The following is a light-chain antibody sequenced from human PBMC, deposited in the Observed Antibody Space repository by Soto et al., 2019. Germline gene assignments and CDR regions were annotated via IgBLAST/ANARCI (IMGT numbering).Light chain of an antibody. CDR2: GAS. CDR1: QSVSRR. V-gene: IGKV3-20*01. J-gene: IGKJ5*01. CDR3: QQYGGSPIT. Sequence: EVVWTQSPGSLSLSPGGRATVACRASQSVSRRLAWYQQRPGQSPRLLISGASMRASGVPVRFIGSGSGTDFTLTITRLEPEDFAVYYCQQYGGSPITFGLGTRLEI.